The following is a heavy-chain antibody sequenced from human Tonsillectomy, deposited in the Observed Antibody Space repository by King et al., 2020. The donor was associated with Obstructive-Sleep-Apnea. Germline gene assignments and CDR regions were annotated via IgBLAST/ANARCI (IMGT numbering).Heavy chain of an antibody. Sequence: VQLVESGGGLVQPGGSLRLSCAASGFTFGSYAMTWVRQAPGKGLEWVSTISGSGYYTYYADSVKGRFTISRDNSKNTLFLQMNSLRAEDSAVYYCAKGIIDDAITVVDLGFDYWGQGTLVTVSS. CDR3: AKGIIDDAITVVDLGFDY. CDR2: ISGSGYYT. J-gene: IGHJ4*02. D-gene: IGHD6-19*01. CDR1: GFTFGSYA. V-gene: IGHV3-23*04.